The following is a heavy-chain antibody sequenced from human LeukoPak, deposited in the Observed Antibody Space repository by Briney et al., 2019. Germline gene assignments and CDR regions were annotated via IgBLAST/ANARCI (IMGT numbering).Heavy chain of an antibody. CDR3: ARHAAYDTSGYYPYYYYGMDV. D-gene: IGHD3-22*01. Sequence: SETLSLTCTVSGGSISSYYWSWIRQPPGKGLEWIGYIYYSGSTDYNPSLKSRVTISVDTSKNQFSLKLSSVTAADTAAYYCARHAAYDTSGYYPYYYYGMDVWGQGTTVTVSS. CDR1: GGSISSYY. CDR2: IYYSGST. V-gene: IGHV4-59*08. J-gene: IGHJ6*02.